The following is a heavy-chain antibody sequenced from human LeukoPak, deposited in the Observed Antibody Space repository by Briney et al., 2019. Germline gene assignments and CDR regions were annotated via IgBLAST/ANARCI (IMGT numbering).Heavy chain of an antibody. D-gene: IGHD2-2*01. Sequence: GASVKVSCKASGYTFTSYYMHWVRQAPGQGLEWMGIINPSGGSTSYAQKFQGRVTMTRDTSTSTVYMELSSLRSEDTAVYYCARDETNRSSTSCYPSNWFDPWGQGTLVTVSS. CDR1: GYTFTSYY. V-gene: IGHV1-46*01. CDR2: INPSGGST. J-gene: IGHJ5*02. CDR3: ARDETNRSSTSCYPSNWFDP.